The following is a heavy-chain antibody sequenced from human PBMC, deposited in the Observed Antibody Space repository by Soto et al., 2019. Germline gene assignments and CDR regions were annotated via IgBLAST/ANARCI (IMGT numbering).Heavy chain of an antibody. CDR2: ISGSGGST. V-gene: IGHV3-23*01. CDR1: GFIFSSYA. J-gene: IGHJ5*01. CDR3: AKVKSSTSCCNWFAS. Sequence: GGSLRLSCAASGFIFSSYAMSWVRQAPGKGLEWVSAISGSGGSTYYADSVKGRFTISRDNSKNTLYLQMNSLRAEDTAVYYCAKVKSSTSCCNWFASWGRGNLVAVSS. D-gene: IGHD2-2*01.